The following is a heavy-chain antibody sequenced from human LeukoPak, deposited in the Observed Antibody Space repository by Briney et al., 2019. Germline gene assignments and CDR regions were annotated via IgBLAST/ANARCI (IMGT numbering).Heavy chain of an antibody. CDR3: ARSWYCSSTSCYAIDY. D-gene: IGHD2-2*01. CDR1: GGSFSGYY. J-gene: IGHJ4*02. CDR2: INHSGST. V-gene: IGHV4-34*01. Sequence: SETLSLTCAAYGGSFSGYYWSWIRQPPGKGLEWIGEINHSGSTNYNPSLKSRVTISVDTSKNQFSLKLSSVTAADTAVYYCARSWYCSSTSCYAIDYWGQGTLVTVSS.